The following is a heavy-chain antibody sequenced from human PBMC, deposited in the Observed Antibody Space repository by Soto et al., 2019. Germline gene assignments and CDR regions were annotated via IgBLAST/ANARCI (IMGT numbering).Heavy chain of an antibody. CDR2: INPSGGST. D-gene: IGHD2-8*01. CDR3: ARDRRYCTNGVCYRPDAFDI. CDR1: GYTFTSYY. Sequence: GASVKVSCKASGYTFTSYYMHWVRQAPGQGLEWMGIINPSGGSTSYAQKFQGRVTMTRDTSTSTVYMELSSLRFEDTAVYYCARDRRYCTNGVCYRPDAFDIWGQGTMVTVSS. V-gene: IGHV1-46*03. J-gene: IGHJ3*02.